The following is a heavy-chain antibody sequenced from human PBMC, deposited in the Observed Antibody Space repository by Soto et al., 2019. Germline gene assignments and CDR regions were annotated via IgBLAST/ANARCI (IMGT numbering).Heavy chain of an antibody. J-gene: IGHJ6*02. V-gene: IGHV3-33*01. Sequence: GGSLRLSCAASGFTFSSYGMHWVRQAPGKGLEWVAVIWYDGSNKYYADSVKGRFTISRDNSKNTLYLQMNSLRAEDTAVYYCAREGYDSSGCYPKDVWGQGTTVTVSS. CDR3: AREGYDSSGCYPKDV. CDR2: IWYDGSNK. D-gene: IGHD3-22*01. CDR1: GFTFSSYG.